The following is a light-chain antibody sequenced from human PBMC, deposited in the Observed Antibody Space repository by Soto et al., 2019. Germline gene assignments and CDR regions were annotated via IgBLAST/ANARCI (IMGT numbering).Light chain of an antibody. V-gene: IGLV2-23*02. CDR2: EVS. J-gene: IGLJ7*01. Sequence: QSALTQPASVSGSPGQSITISCTGTSSDVGRHNLVSWYQQHPCQAPKLMIYEVSKRPLGVSTRFSASKSGNTASLTISGLQAENQADYYSCSYGGSRAVFGGGTQLTVL. CDR1: SSDVGRHNL. CDR3: CSYGGSRAV.